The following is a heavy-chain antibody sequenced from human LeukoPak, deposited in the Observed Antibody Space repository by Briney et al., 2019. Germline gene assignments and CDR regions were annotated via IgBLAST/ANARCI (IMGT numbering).Heavy chain of an antibody. D-gene: IGHD6-13*01. CDR1: GFTFDDYA. Sequence: GGSLRLSCAASGFTFDDYAMHWVRQAPGKGLEWVSGISWNSGSIGYADSVKGRFTISRDNAKNSLYLQMNSLRAEDTALYYCAKQGEQLVSLDYWGQGTLVTVSS. V-gene: IGHV3-9*01. J-gene: IGHJ4*02. CDR3: AKQGEQLVSLDY. CDR2: ISWNSGSI.